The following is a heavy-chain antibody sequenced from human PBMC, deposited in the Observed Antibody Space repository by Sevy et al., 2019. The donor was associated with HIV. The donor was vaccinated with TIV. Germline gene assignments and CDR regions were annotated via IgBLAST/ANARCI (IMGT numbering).Heavy chain of an antibody. CDR1: GFTFSSAW. CDR3: ITDPAYRGYDEEVINYYFYGMDV. D-gene: IGHD5-12*01. V-gene: IGHV3-15*01. CDR2: IKSEFDGGAI. Sequence: GGSLRLSCTASGFTFSSAWMSWVRQAPGKGLEWVGHIKSEFDGGAIDYAASVKGRLTISREDSKNTVYLQMNSLKTEDTAVYYWITDPAYRGYDEEVINYYFYGMDVWGQGTTVTVSS. J-gene: IGHJ6*02.